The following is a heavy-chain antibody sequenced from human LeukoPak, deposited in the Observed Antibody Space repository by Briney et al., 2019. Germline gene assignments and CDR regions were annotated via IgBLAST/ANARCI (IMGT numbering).Heavy chain of an antibody. CDR2: IIPTLGLA. CDR3: ARASPRGPGYDY. D-gene: IGHD3-10*01. CDR1: GDTFSSYP. Sequence: SVKVSCKASGDTFSSYPVSWVRQAPGQGLEWMGRIIPTLGLAKCAPKFQGRVTISADKSTSTVYMEVNSLKSEDTAVYCCARASPRGPGYDYWGQGTRVTVSS. V-gene: IGHV1-69*04. J-gene: IGHJ4*02.